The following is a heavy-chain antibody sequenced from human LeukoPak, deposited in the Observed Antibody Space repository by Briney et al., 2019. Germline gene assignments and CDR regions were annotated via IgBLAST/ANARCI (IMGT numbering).Heavy chain of an antibody. CDR2: ISSSGSTI. CDR1: GFTFSDCY. Sequence: GGSLRLSCAASGFTFSDCYMSWIRQAPGKGLEWVSYISSSGSTIYYADSVKGRFTISRDNAKNSLYLQMNSLRAEDTAVYYCAKEGGVYSTPYYMDVWGKGTTVTVSS. J-gene: IGHJ6*03. CDR3: AKEGGVYSTPYYMDV. D-gene: IGHD1-26*01. V-gene: IGHV3-11*04.